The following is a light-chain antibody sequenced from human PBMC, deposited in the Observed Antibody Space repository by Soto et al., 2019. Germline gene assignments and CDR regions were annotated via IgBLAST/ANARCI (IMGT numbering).Light chain of an antibody. CDR1: SSDVSGYNY. J-gene: IGLJ1*01. CDR2: DVS. CDR3: SSYTSSSTSWS. V-gene: IGLV2-14*01. Sequence: QSVLTQPASVSGSPGQSITISCTGTSSDVSGYNYVSWYQQHPGKAPKLMIYDVSNRPSGVSNRFSGSKSGNTASLTISGLQAEDEADYYCSSYTSSSTSWSFGTGTKLTVL.